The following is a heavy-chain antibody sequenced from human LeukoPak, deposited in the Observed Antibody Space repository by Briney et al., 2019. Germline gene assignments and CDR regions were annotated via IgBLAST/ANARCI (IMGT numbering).Heavy chain of an antibody. Sequence: PGGSLRLSCAASGFTFSSYSMNWVRQAPGKGLEWVSSISSSSSYIYYADSVKGRFTISRDNAKNSLYLQMSSLRAEDTAVYYCARDRDYRMWDAFDIWGQGTMVTVSS. CDR1: GFTFSSYS. J-gene: IGHJ3*02. CDR3: ARDRDYRMWDAFDI. V-gene: IGHV3-21*01. D-gene: IGHD3-16*01. CDR2: ISSSSSYI.